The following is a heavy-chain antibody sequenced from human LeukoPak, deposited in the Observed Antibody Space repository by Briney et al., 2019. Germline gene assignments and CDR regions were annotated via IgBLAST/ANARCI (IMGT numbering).Heavy chain of an antibody. V-gene: IGHV1-8*02. D-gene: IGHD2-2*01. CDR3: ARAPRYCSSTSCAHFDY. J-gene: IGHJ4*02. Sequence: GASVKVSCKASGYTFTSYDINWVRQATGQGLEWMGWMNPNSGNTGYAQKFQGRVTMTRNTSISTAYMELSSLRSEDTAVYYCARAPRYCSSTSCAHFDYWGQGTLVTVSS. CDR2: MNPNSGNT. CDR1: GYTFTSYD.